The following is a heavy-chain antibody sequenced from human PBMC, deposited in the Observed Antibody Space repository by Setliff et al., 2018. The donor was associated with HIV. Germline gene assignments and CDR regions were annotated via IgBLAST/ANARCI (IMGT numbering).Heavy chain of an antibody. D-gene: IGHD3-22*01. Sequence: PGESLRLSCTASGFSFSSYAMSWVRQAPGKGLEWVSGISGSGSSTYYADSVKGRSTISRDNSGDTLYLHMNNLRAEDTAVYYCAKASRGEYYDNSGFFVTYFDNWGQGKLVTVSS. CDR1: GFSFSSYA. J-gene: IGHJ4*02. CDR2: ISGSGSST. V-gene: IGHV3-23*01. CDR3: AKASRGEYYDNSGFFVTYFDN.